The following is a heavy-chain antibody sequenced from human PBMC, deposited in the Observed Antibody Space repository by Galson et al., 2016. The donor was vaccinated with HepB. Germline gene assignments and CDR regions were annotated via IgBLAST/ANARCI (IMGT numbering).Heavy chain of an antibody. D-gene: IGHD4-17*01. CDR3: SSVTVTKFRERMDV. Sequence: TLSLTCNVSDDSLSSGSSFCNWIRQPAGQGLEWIGRINTSGRTNYNPSLKSRVTISVDTSKSQFSLRLRSVPPADTAVYYCSSVTVTKFRERMDVWGMGTTVTVSS. CDR1: DDSLSSGSSF. CDR2: INTSGRT. V-gene: IGHV4-61*02. J-gene: IGHJ6*04.